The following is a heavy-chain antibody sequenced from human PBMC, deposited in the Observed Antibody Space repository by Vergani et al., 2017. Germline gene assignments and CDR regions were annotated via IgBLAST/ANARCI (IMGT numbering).Heavy chain of an antibody. Sequence: QVQLVQSGAEVKKPGSSVKVSCKASGGTFSSYAMHWVRQAPGQRLEWMGWINAGNGNTKYSQKFQGRVTITRDTSASTAYMELSSLRSEDTAVYYCARIGIAVAGTSPGNFDYWGQGTLVTVSS. V-gene: IGHV1-3*01. J-gene: IGHJ4*02. CDR1: GGTFSSYA. D-gene: IGHD6-19*01. CDR3: ARIGIAVAGTSPGNFDY. CDR2: INAGNGNT.